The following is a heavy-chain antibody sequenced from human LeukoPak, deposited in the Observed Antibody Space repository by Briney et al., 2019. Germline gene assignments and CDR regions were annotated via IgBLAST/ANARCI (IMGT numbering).Heavy chain of an antibody. CDR1: GGSINSHSYY. CDR3: VIHISTNTGYFDS. D-gene: IGHD5-24*01. CDR2: VYYDGTS. Sequence: SETLSLTCTVSGGSINSHSYYWGWIRQPPGKGLEWIGSVYYDGTSYSNPSLKSRVAVFVDTSRDQFSLDLSFVTAADTALYYCVIHISTNTGYFDSCGQGTLVSVSS. V-gene: IGHV4-39*01. J-gene: IGHJ4*02.